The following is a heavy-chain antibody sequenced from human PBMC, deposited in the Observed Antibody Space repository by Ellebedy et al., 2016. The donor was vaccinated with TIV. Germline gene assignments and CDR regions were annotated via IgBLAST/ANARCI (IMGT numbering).Heavy chain of an antibody. CDR2: IYISGST. CDR3: ARGGEDFDY. Sequence: SETLSLTXDVSGFSISSGFYWGWIRQSPGKGLEWIGRIYISGSTNFNPSLKSRVTMSIDTSRNQFSLNLSSVTAADTAVYFCARGGEDFDYWGPGTLVTVSS. CDR1: GFSISSGFY. D-gene: IGHD3-10*01. V-gene: IGHV4-38-2*01. J-gene: IGHJ4*02.